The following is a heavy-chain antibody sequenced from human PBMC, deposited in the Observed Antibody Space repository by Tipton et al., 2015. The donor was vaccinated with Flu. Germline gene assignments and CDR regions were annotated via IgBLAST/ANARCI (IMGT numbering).Heavy chain of an antibody. D-gene: IGHD2-15*01. CDR1: GGSISNYY. V-gene: IGHV4-59*01. J-gene: IGHJ5*02. Sequence: TLSLTCTVSGGSISNYYWSWIRQPPGKGLEWIGYIYYSGSTNYNSSLKSRVTISVDTSKNQFSLKLTSVTAADTAVYYCARACGSGGNRWFDPWGQGALVTVSS. CDR2: IYYSGST. CDR3: ARACGSGGNRWFDP.